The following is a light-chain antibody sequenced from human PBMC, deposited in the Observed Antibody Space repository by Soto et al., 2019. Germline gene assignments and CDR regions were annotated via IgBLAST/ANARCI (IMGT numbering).Light chain of an antibody. J-gene: IGKJ1*01. Sequence: EIVMTQSPATVPVSPGERVTLSCRASQSVSIDLAWYQQKPGQAPRLLIYGASTMATDIPATFTGSGSGTEFTLTISSLQSEDIAVYYCQQYNKWPRTFGQGTKVEIK. CDR1: QSVSID. CDR2: GAS. CDR3: QQYNKWPRT. V-gene: IGKV3-15*01.